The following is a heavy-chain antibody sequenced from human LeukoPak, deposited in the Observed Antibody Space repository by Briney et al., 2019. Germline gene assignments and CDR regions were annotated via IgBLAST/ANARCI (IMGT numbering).Heavy chain of an antibody. Sequence: TASETLSLTCAVYGGSFSGYYWSWIRQPPGKGLEWIGEINHSRSTNYNPSLKSRVTISVDTSKNQFSLKLSSVTAADTAVYYCASRNMGHWGQGTLVTVSS. V-gene: IGHV4-34*01. D-gene: IGHD2/OR15-2a*01. CDR2: INHSRST. CDR3: ASRNMGH. CDR1: GGSFSGYY. J-gene: IGHJ4*02.